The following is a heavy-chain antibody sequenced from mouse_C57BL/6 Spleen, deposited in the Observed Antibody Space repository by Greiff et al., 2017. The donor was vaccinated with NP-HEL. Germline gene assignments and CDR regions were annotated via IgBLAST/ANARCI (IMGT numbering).Heavy chain of an antibody. Sequence: QVQLQQSGAELMKPGASVKLSCKATGYTFTGYWLEWVKQRPGHGLAWIGEILPGSGSTNYNEKFKGKATFTADTSSNTAYMQLSSLTTEDSAIYYCARTPYYYGSSYMGYWGQGTTLTVSS. CDR2: ILPGSGST. D-gene: IGHD1-1*01. V-gene: IGHV1-9*01. CDR3: ARTPYYYGSSYMGY. CDR1: GYTFTGYW. J-gene: IGHJ2*01.